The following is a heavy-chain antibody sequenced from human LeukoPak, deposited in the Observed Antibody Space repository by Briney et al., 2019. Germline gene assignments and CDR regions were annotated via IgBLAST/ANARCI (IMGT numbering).Heavy chain of an antibody. J-gene: IGHJ5*02. Sequence: PGGSRRLSCGASGFTFSIYAMSWVRQAPGKGLEWVSTISGSGGSTYYADSVKGRFTISRDNAKNSLYLQMKSLRAEDTAVYYCARGKTSQNIVTRKTYNWFDPWGQGTLVTVSS. V-gene: IGHV3-23*01. CDR2: ISGSGGST. CDR1: GFTFSIYA. CDR3: ARGKTSQNIVTRKTYNWFDP. D-gene: IGHD2/OR15-2a*01.